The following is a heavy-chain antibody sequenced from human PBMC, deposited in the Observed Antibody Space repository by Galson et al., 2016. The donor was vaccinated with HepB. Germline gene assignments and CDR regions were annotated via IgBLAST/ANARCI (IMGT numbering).Heavy chain of an antibody. J-gene: IGHJ4*02. D-gene: IGHD2-2*01. CDR2: ISGGGGST. V-gene: IGHV3-23*01. CDR3: AKIWGSTTRYDY. Sequence: SLRLSCAASGFTFSTYAMTWVRQAPGKGLEWVSLISGGGGSTYYAGSVKGRFTISRDNSKNTLYLQLNSLRAEDTAVYYCAKIWGSTTRYDYWGQGTLFTVSS. CDR1: GFTFSTYA.